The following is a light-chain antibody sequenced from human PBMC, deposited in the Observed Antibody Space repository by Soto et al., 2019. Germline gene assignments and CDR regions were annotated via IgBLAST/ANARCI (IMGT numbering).Light chain of an antibody. Sequence: DIQMTQSPSTLSASVGDRVTITCRASQSIDSWLAWYQQKPGKAPNLLIYKTSNLESGVPSRFSGSGSGTEFSLTISSLQPDDFATYYCQPYKSFSLTFGGGTSVEVK. V-gene: IGKV1-5*03. J-gene: IGKJ4*01. CDR1: QSIDSW. CDR2: KTS. CDR3: QPYKSFSLT.